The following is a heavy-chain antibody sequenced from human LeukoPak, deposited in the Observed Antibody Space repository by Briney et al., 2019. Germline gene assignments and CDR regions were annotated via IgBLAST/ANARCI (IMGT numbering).Heavy chain of an antibody. CDR1: GDSVSSISSA. J-gene: IGHJ4*02. CDR3: ARTVATFYDILTGYDVFDS. D-gene: IGHD3-9*01. CDR2: TYYRSKWSN. Sequence: SQTLSLTCAISGDSVSSISSAWNWIRQSPSRGLEWLGRTYYRSKWSNDFALSVKDRITFKTHTSKNQVSLQLTSVTPEDTAVYYCARTVATFYDILTGYDVFDSWGQGTLVTVSS. V-gene: IGHV6-1*01.